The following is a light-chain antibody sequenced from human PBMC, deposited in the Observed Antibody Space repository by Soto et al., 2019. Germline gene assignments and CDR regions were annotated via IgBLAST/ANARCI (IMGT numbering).Light chain of an antibody. CDR1: QTVDSH. V-gene: IGKV3-11*01. CDR2: DAS. CDR3: QQRSHWPPYT. J-gene: IGKJ2*01. Sequence: IVLTQSPATLSLSPGERATLSCRASQTVDSHLAWYQQKPGQAPRLLIYDASNRATGIPARFSGSGSGTDFTLTISSLDAEDFAVYYCQQRSHWPPYTFGQGTKLEIK.